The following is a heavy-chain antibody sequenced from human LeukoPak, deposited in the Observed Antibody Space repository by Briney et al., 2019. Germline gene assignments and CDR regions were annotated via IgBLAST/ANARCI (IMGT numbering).Heavy chain of an antibody. Sequence: GGSLRLSCAASGFTFSSYAMSWVRQAPGKGLEWVSAISGSGGSTYYADSVKGRFTISRDNSKNTLYLQMNSLRAEDTAVYYCAKALHPGSSWSKPSYYGMDVWGQGTTVTVSS. V-gene: IGHV3-23*01. CDR3: AKALHPGSSWSKPSYYGMDV. CDR2: ISGSGGST. CDR1: GFTFSSYA. D-gene: IGHD6-13*01. J-gene: IGHJ6*02.